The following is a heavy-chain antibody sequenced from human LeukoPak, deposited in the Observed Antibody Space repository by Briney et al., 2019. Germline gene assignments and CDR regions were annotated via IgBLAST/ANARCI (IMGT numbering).Heavy chain of an antibody. V-gene: IGHV1-18*01. CDR3: AGRRSSGWYAY. J-gene: IGHJ4*02. CDR2: ISAYNGNT. D-gene: IGHD6-19*01. CDR1: GGTFSSYA. Sequence: ASVKVSCKASGGTFSSYAISWVRQAPGQGLEWMGWISAYNGNTNYAQKLQGRVTMTTDTSTSTAYMELRSLRSDDTAVYYCAGRRSSGWYAYWGQGTLVTVSS.